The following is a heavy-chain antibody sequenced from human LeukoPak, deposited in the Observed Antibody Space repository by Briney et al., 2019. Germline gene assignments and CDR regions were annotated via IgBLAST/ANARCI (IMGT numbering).Heavy chain of an antibody. D-gene: IGHD1-26*01. J-gene: IGHJ4*02. CDR1: GFTFSSYA. Sequence: GGSLRLSCAASGFTFSSYAMHWVRQAPGKGLEWVAVISYDGSNKYYADSVKGRFTISRDNSKNTLYLQMNSLRAEDTAVYYCARDTRSLIDYWGQGTLATVSS. CDR3: ARDTRSLIDY. CDR2: ISYDGSNK. V-gene: IGHV3-30-3*01.